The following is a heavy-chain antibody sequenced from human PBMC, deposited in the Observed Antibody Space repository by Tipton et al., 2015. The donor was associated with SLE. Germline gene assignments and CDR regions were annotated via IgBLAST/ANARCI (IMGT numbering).Heavy chain of an antibody. CDR1: GGSISSYY. J-gene: IGHJ4*02. CDR2: IYYSGST. Sequence: TLSLTCTVSGGSISSYYWSWIRQPPGKGLEWIGYIYYSGSTNYNPSLKSRVTISVDTSKNQFSLKLTSVTAADTAVYYCARQDSGNHYPFDYWGQGTLVTVSS. CDR3: ARQDSGNHYPFDY. V-gene: IGHV4-59*08. D-gene: IGHD1-26*01.